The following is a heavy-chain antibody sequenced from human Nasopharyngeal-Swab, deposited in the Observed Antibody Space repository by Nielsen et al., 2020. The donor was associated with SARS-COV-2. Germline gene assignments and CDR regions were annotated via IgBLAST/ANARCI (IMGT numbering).Heavy chain of an antibody. J-gene: IGHJ4*02. CDR2: INPNSGGT. D-gene: IGHD6-6*01. Sequence: ASVNVSCKASGYTFTGYYMHWVRQAPGQGLEWMGRINPNSGGTNYAQKFQGRVTMTRDTSISTAYMELSRLRSDDTAVYYCARDQGAAARWIIWGQGTLVTVSS. CDR3: ARDQGAAARWII. CDR1: GYTFTGYY. V-gene: IGHV1-2*06.